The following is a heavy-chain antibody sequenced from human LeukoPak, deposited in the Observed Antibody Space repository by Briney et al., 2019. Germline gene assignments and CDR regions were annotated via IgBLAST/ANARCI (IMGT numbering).Heavy chain of an antibody. CDR3: ARGNFAGGCMHV. D-gene: IGHD2-15*01. CDR2: MNPNSGNT. Sequence: ASVKVSCKASGYTFTSYAINWVRQATGQGLEWMGWMNPNSGNTGYAQKFQGRVTMTRNTSISTAYMELSSLRSEDTAVYYCARGNFAGGCMHVGGQGPTVTVPS. V-gene: IGHV1-8*01. CDR1: GYTFTSYA. J-gene: IGHJ6*02.